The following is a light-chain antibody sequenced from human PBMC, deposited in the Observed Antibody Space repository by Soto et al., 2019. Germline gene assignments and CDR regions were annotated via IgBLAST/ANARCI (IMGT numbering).Light chain of an antibody. J-gene: IGKJ4*01. CDR3: QQYYSTPLT. V-gene: IGKV4-1*01. CDR1: QSVLYSSNNKNY. Sequence: DIVITQPPYSLAVSLFESATINCNSSQSVLYSSNNKNYLAWYQQKPGQPPKLLIYWASTRESGVPDRFSGSGSGTDFTLTISSLQAEDVAVYYCQQYYSTPLTFGGGTKVDIK. CDR2: WAS.